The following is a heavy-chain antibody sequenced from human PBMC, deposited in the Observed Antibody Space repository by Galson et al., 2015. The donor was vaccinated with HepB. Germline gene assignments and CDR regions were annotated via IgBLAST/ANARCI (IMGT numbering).Heavy chain of an antibody. CDR3: TSSAPWLGDPYSSAGGY. CDR1: GFTFSGSA. V-gene: IGHV3-73*01. D-gene: IGHD6-19*01. CDR2: IRSKANSYAT. J-gene: IGHJ4*02. Sequence: SLRLSCAASGFTFSGSAMHWVRQASGNGLEWVGRIRSKANSYATAYAASVKGRFTISRDDSKNTAYLQMNSLKTEDTAVYYCTSSAPWLGDPYSSAGGYWGQGTLVTVSS.